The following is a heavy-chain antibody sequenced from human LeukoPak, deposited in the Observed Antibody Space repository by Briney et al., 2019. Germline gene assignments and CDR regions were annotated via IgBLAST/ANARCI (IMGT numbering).Heavy chain of an antibody. CDR2: INPNSGGT. CDR1: GYTFTGYY. V-gene: IGHV1-2*02. J-gene: IGHJ6*03. CDR3: ARGELLGWPHGNYYYMDV. D-gene: IGHD3-10*01. Sequence: ASVKVSCKASGYTFTGYYMHWVRQAPGQGLQWMGWINPNSGGTNYAQKFQGRVTMTRDTSISTAYMELSRLRSDDTAVYYCARGELLGWPHGNYYYMDVWGKGTTVTVSS.